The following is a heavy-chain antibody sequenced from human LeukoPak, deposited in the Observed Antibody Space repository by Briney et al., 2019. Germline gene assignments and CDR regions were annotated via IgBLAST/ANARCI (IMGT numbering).Heavy chain of an antibody. CDR2: IYYSGST. CDR3: ARLHPHYYYGSGKDAFDI. CDR1: GGSISSYY. D-gene: IGHD3-10*01. Sequence: SETLSLTCTVSGGSISSYYWSWIRQPPGKGLEWIGYIYYSGSTNYNPSLKSRVTISVDTSKNQFSLKLSSVTAADTAVYYCARLHPHYYYGSGKDAFDIWGQGTMVTVSS. J-gene: IGHJ3*02. V-gene: IGHV4-59*12.